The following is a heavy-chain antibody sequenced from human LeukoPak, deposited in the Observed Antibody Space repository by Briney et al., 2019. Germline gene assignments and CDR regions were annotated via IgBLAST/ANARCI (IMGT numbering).Heavy chain of an antibody. CDR2: IYTSGST. CDR1: GGSISSYY. CDR3: ARLGVGATPRYFDY. D-gene: IGHD1-26*01. Sequence: SETLSLTCTVSGGSISSYYWSWIQQPPGKGLEWIGYIYTSGSTNYNPSLKSRVTISVDTSKNQFSLKLSSVTAADTAVYYCARLGVGATPRYFDYWGQGTLVTVSS. J-gene: IGHJ4*02. V-gene: IGHV4-4*09.